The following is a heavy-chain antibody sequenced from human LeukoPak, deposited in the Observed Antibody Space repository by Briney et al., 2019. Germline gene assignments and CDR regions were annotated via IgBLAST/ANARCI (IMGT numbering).Heavy chain of an antibody. J-gene: IGHJ3*02. V-gene: IGHV6-1*01. CDR1: GDSVSSNSAA. CDR3: ARVRALAYCGGDCNTDAFDI. D-gene: IGHD2-21*02. Sequence: PSQTLSLTCAISGDSVSSNSAAWNWIRQSPSRGLEWLGRTYYRSKWYNDYAVSVKSRITINPDTSKNQFSLQLNSVTPEDTAVYYCARVRALAYCGGDCNTDAFDIWGQGTMVTVSS. CDR2: TYYRSKWYN.